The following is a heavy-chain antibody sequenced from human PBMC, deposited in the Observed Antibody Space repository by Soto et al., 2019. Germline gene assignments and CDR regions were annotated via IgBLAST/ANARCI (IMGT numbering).Heavy chain of an antibody. CDR2: ISGSGEST. D-gene: IGHD1-7*01. CDR3: AKDRWNYDYFDF. CDR1: GFTVSSCA. J-gene: IGHJ4*02. V-gene: IGHV3-23*01. Sequence: PWGSLRLSCAASGFTVSSCAMNWVRQAPGKGLEWVSTISGSGESTYYADSVKGRFTISRDNSKSTLYLQMNSLRAEDTAVYYCAKDRWNYDYFDFWGQGTLVTVS.